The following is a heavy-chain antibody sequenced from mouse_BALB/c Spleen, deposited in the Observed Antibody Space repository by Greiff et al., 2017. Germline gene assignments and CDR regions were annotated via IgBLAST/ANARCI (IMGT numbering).Heavy chain of an antibody. J-gene: IGHJ1*01. D-gene: IGHD1-1*01. CDR1: GYTFTSYV. V-gene: IGHV1-14*01. CDR3: ATYYYGSSYWYFDV. CDR2: INPYNDGT. Sequence: VQLQQSGPELVKPGASVKMSCKASGYTFTSYVMHWVKQKPGQGLEWIGYINPYNDGTKYNEKFKGKATLTSDKSSSTAYMELSSLTSEDSAVYYCATYYYGSSYWYFDVWGAGTTVTVSS.